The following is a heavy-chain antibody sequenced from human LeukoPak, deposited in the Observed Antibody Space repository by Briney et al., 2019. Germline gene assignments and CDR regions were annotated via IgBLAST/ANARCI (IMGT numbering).Heavy chain of an antibody. J-gene: IGHJ5*02. Sequence: ASVKVSCKASGYTFTRYYMHWVRQAPGQRLKWRGWINPNSGGTNYAQKFQGRVTMTRDTSISTAYMELSRLRSDDTAVYYCARDQTVTTSGVLDPWGQGTLVTVSS. V-gene: IGHV1-2*02. CDR1: GYTFTRYY. CDR2: INPNSGGT. CDR3: ARDQTVTTSGVLDP. D-gene: IGHD4-17*01.